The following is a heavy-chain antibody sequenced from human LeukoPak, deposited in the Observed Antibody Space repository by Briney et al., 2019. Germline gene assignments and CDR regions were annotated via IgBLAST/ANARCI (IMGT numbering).Heavy chain of an antibody. CDR1: GYTFTGYY. D-gene: IGHD1-20*01. CDR2: INPNSGGT. V-gene: IGHV1-2*02. J-gene: IGHJ6*03. CDR3: ARDRSRNWNDDLNYYYYYYYMDV. Sequence: GASVKVSCKASGYTFTGYYMHWVRQAPGQGLEWMGWINPNSGGTNYAQKFQGRVTMTRDTSISTAYMELSRLRSDDTAVYYCARDRSRNWNDDLNYYYYYYYMDVWGKGTTVTVSS.